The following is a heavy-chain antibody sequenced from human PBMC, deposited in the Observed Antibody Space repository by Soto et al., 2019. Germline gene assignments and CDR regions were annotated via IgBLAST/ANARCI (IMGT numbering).Heavy chain of an antibody. D-gene: IGHD3-3*01. CDR2: IYYSGST. V-gene: IGHV4-31*03. J-gene: IGHJ4*02. CDR1: GGSISSGGYY. Sequence: QVQLQESGPGLVKPSQTLSLTCTVSGGSISSGGYYWSWIRQHPGKGLEWIGYIYYSGSTYYNPSLKSRVTISVDTSKNQFSLKLSSVTAADTAVYYCARETHYDENAAPGFLDYWGQGTLVTVSS. CDR3: ARETHYDENAAPGFLDY.